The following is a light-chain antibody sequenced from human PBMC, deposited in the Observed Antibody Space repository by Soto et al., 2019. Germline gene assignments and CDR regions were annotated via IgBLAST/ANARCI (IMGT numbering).Light chain of an antibody. V-gene: IGKV1-9*01. CDR2: AAS. Sequence: DIQLTQAPSFLSASVGDRVIFTCRTSQGIGSSLAWYQQKPGRAPKLLIYAASTLQSGVPSRFSGSGSGTEFTLTISSLQPEDFATYYCQRLDRYPLPFGQGTRLEIK. J-gene: IGKJ5*01. CDR3: QRLDRYPLP. CDR1: QGIGSS.